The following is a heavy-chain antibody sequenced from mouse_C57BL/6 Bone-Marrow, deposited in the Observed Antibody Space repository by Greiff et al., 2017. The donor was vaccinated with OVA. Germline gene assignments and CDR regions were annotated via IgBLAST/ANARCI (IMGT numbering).Heavy chain of an antibody. V-gene: IGHV1-80*01. CDR3: ARSGTAQATES. CDR2: IYPGDGDT. CDR1: GYAFSSYW. J-gene: IGHJ2*01. Sequence: VQLQQPGAAPLKPWASVKISCKASGYAFSSYWMNWVKQRPGKGLEWIGQIYPGDGDTNYNGKFKGKATLTADKSSSTAYMQLSSLTSEDSAVYFCARSGTAQATESWGQGTTLTVSS. D-gene: IGHD3-2*02.